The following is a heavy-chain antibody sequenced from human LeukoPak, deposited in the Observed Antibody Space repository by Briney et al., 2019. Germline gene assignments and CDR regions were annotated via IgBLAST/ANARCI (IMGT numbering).Heavy chain of an antibody. CDR2: IYDRGST. V-gene: IGHV4-59*01. J-gene: IGHJ4*02. CDR3: ARGRTFDN. CDR1: GGSISSYY. Sequence: PSETLSLTCTVSGGSISSYYWSWIRQPPGKGLEWIGNIYDRGSTKYNPSLKSRVTISVDTSKDQFSLRLSSVTAADTAVYYCARGRTFDNWGQGTLVTVSS.